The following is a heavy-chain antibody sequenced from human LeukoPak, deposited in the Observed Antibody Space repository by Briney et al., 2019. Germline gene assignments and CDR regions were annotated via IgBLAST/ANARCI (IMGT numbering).Heavy chain of an antibody. CDR1: GYTFTSYD. CDR2: INAGNGNT. CDR3: ARVWEGCFDY. D-gene: IGHD1-26*01. V-gene: IGHV1-3*01. Sequence: ASVKVSCKASGYTFTSYDFNWVRQAPGQRLKWMGWINAGNGNTKYSQKFQGRVTITRDTSASTAYMELSSLRSEDTAVYYCARVWEGCFDYWGQGTLVTVSS. J-gene: IGHJ4*02.